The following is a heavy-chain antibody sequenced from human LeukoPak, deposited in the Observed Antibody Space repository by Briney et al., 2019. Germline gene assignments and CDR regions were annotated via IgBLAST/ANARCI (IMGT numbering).Heavy chain of an antibody. J-gene: IGHJ6*03. Sequence: PSETLSLTCTVSGGSISSGSYYWSWIRQPAGKGLEWIGRIYTSGSTNYNPSLKSRVTISVDTSKNQFSLKLSSVTAADTAVYYCASARYHYYYYYMDVWGKGTTVTISS. D-gene: IGHD3-16*02. CDR2: IYTSGST. CDR3: ASARYHYYYYYMDV. CDR1: GGSISSGSYY. V-gene: IGHV4-61*02.